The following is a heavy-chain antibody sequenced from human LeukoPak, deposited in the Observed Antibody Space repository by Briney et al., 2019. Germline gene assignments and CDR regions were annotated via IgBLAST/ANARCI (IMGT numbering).Heavy chain of an antibody. J-gene: IGHJ5*02. V-gene: IGHV4-59*08. D-gene: IGHD6-13*01. CDR3: ARRQEQLDGGTGGTFWFDP. CDR2: IYYSGST. Sequence: SETLSLTCTVSGGSISSYYWSWIRQPPGKGLEWIGYIYYSGSTNYNPSLKSRVTISVDTSKNQFSLKLSSVTAADTAVYYCARRQEQLDGGTGGTFWFDPWGQGTLVTVSS. CDR1: GGSISSYY.